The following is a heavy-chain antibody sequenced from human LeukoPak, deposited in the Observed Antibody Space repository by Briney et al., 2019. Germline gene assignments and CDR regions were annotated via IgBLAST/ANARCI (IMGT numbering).Heavy chain of an antibody. CDR2: ISSSGSGGNT. D-gene: IGHD1-14*01. CDR1: GVTLSNYA. V-gene: IGHV3-21*01. J-gene: IGHJ4*02. Sequence: GGSLRLSCVASGVTLSNYAMSWARQAPGKGLEWVSGISSSGSGGNTYYADSVKGRFTISRDNAKNSLYLQMNSLRAEDTAVYYCARDRHPTEPDSSYFDYWDQGTLVTVSS. CDR3: ARDRHPTEPDSSYFDY.